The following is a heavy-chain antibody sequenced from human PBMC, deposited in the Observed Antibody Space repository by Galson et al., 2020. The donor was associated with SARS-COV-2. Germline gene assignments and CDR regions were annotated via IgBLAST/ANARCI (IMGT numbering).Heavy chain of an antibody. V-gene: IGHV3-30*04. CDR2: ISYDGSDK. Sequence: GESLKISCAASGFTFSSYALHWVRQAPGKGLAWVAVISYDGSDKYYADSVKGRFTISRDNSKNTLYLQMNSLRVEDTAVYYCAAPVTAIRGAFDYWGQGTLVTVSS. D-gene: IGHD2-21*02. CDR3: AAPVTAIRGAFDY. J-gene: IGHJ4*02. CDR1: GFTFSSYA.